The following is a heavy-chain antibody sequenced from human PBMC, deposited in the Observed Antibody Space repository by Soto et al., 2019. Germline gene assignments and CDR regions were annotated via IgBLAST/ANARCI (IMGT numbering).Heavy chain of an antibody. D-gene: IGHD3-16*01. J-gene: IGHJ4*02. CDR3: GRDGGAY. CDR2: MSYDGSNK. Sequence: QVQLVESGGGVVQPGRSLRLSCAASGFTFSSYAMHWVRRAPGKGLEWMAVMSYDGSNKYYEDSVKGRFTISRDNSKNTLYLQRNRLRPEETALCYCGRDGGAYWGQGTLVIVSS. V-gene: IGHV3-30-3*01. CDR1: GFTFSSYA.